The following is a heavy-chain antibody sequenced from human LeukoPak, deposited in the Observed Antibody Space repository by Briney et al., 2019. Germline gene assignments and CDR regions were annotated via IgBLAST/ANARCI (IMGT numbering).Heavy chain of an antibody. CDR3: ARGRGSSSWYYFDY. D-gene: IGHD6-13*01. CDR2: IYYSGST. V-gene: IGHV4-61*01. J-gene: IGHJ4*02. Sequence: SETLSLTCTVSGGSVSSGSYYWSWIRQPPGKGLEWIGYIYYSGSTSYNPSLKSRVTISVDTSKNQFSLKLSSVTAADTAVYYCARGRGSSSWYYFDYWGQGTLVTVSS. CDR1: GGSVSSGSYY.